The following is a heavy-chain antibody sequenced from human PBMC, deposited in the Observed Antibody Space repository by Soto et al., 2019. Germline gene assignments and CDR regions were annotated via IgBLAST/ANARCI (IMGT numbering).Heavy chain of an antibody. CDR3: ARDAGGMDV. Sequence: QVQLVQSGAEVKKPGASVKISCKASGYTFTSYALHWVRQAPGQRLEWMGWINAGNGNTKYSKKLQGRVTITRDTYASTADMELSSLRSEDTAVYYWARDAGGMDVWGQGTTVTVSS. V-gene: IGHV1-3*01. J-gene: IGHJ6*02. CDR1: GYTFTSYA. CDR2: INAGNGNT.